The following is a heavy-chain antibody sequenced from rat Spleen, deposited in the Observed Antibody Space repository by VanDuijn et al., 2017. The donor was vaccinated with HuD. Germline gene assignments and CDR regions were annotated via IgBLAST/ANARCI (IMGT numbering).Heavy chain of an antibody. CDR1: GFTFSDYY. CDR2: INYDGSRT. J-gene: IGHJ4*01. CDR3: ARYDTDNSGYNVMDA. V-gene: IGHV5-29*01. D-gene: IGHD4-3*01. Sequence: EVQLVESDGGLVQPGGSLKLSCAASGFTFSDYYMAWVRQAPTKGLEWVATINYDGSRTDYRDSVKGRFTISIDNAKSTLYLQMDSLRSEDTATYYCARYDTDNSGYNVMDAWGQGASVTVSS.